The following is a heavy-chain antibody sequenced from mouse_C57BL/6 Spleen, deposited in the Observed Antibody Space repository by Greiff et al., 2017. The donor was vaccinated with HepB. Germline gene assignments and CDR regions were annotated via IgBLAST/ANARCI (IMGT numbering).Heavy chain of an antibody. CDR2: IYPGDGDT. J-gene: IGHJ4*01. V-gene: IGHV1-82*01. CDR3: AREEGKYDYDGMDY. CDR1: GYAFSSSW. Sequence: QVQLKESGPELVKPGASVKISCKASGYAFSSSWMNWVKQRPGKGLEWIGRIYPGDGDTNYNGKFKGKATLTADKSSSTAYMQLSSLRSEDSAVYFYAREEGKYDYDGMDYWGQGPSVTVSS. D-gene: IGHD2-4*01.